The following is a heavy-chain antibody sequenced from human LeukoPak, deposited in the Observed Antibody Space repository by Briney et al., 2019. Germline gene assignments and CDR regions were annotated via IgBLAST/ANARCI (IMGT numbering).Heavy chain of an antibody. CDR2: IKQDGSEK. J-gene: IGHJ4*02. CDR1: GFTFSNYW. CDR3: ARDSSPGYYDYVWGTYPRY. Sequence: GGSLRLSCAASGFTFSNYWMCWVRQAPGKGLAWVANIKQDGSEKNYVDSVKGRFTISRDNAKNSLYLQIHSLRAEDTAVYYCARDSSPGYYDYVWGTYPRYWGQGTLVTVSS. D-gene: IGHD3-16*02. V-gene: IGHV3-7*05.